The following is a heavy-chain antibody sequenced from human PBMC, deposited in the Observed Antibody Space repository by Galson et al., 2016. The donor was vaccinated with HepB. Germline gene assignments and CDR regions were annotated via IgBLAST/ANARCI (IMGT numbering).Heavy chain of an antibody. CDR1: GYIFTNYY. CDR2: VNPSGGST. J-gene: IGHJ5*02. D-gene: IGHD3-10*01. CDR3: ARGNYYGSGRHGDWFDP. Sequence: SVKVSCKASGYIFTNYYMHWVRQAPGQGLEWMGKVNPSGGSTSYAQQFQGRIIMTTDTSTSIVYMELSRLRSEDTAVYYCARGNYYGSGRHGDWFDPWGQGSLVSVSS. V-gene: IGHV1-46*01.